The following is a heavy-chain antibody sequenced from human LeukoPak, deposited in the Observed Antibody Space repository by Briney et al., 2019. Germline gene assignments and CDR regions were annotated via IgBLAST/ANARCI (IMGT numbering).Heavy chain of an antibody. V-gene: IGHV4-59*08. CDR3: ARRAYYYGSGSPFYFDS. Sequence: GSLRLSCAASGFTFSSYWMSWVRQAPGKGLEWIGYIYYSGTTNYNPSLKSRVTISVDTSKNQFSLKLRSVTAADTAVYYCARRAYYYGSGSPFYFDSWGQGTLVTVSS. CDR2: IYYSGTT. D-gene: IGHD3-10*01. CDR1: GFTFSSYW. J-gene: IGHJ4*02.